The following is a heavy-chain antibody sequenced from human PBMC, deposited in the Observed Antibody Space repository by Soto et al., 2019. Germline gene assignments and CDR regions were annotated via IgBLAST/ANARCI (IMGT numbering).Heavy chain of an antibody. CDR1: GFTFSSYA. J-gene: IGHJ4*02. V-gene: IGHV3-23*01. CDR2: ISGSGGST. Sequence: PGGSLRLSCAASGFTFSSYAMSWVRQAPGKGLEWVSAISGSGGSTYYADSVKGRFTISRDNSKNTLYLQMNSLRAEDTAVCYYAKSDVLMVYAIFSYFDYWGQGTLVTVSS. D-gene: IGHD2-8*01. CDR3: AKSDVLMVYAIFSYFDY.